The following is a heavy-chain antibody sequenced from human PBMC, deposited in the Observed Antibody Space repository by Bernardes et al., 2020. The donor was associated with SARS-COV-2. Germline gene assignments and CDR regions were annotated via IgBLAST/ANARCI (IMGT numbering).Heavy chain of an antibody. V-gene: IGHV4-61*08. J-gene: IGHJ4*02. CDR2: IYYSGST. Sequence: SETLSLTCTVSGGSVSSGDYYWNWIRQPPGKGLEWIGYIYYSGSTNYNPSLKSRVTISVDRSKNQFSLELTSVTAADTAVYYCARQAAANDYWGQGALVTVSS. CDR3: ARQAAANDY. D-gene: IGHD6-13*01. CDR1: GGSVSSGDYY.